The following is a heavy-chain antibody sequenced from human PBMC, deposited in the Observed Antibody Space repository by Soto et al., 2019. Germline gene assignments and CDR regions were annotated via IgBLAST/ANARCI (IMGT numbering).Heavy chain of an antibody. CDR2: IIPIFGTA. CDR1: GGTFSSYA. CDR3: AQGATGYYRRVDYYYGMDV. D-gene: IGHD3-9*01. Sequence: QVQLVQSGAEVKKPGSSVKVSCKASGGTFSSYAISWVRQAPGQGLEWMGVIIPIFGTANYAQKFQGRVTITADESTSTAYVELSSLRSEDTAVYYCAQGATGYYRRVDYYYGMDVWGQGTTVTVSS. V-gene: IGHV1-69*01. J-gene: IGHJ6*02.